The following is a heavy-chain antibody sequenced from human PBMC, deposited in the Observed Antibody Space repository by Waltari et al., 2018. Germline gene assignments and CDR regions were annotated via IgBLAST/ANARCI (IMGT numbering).Heavy chain of an antibody. Sequence: EVQLVESGGGLVQPGGSLRLSCAASGFTFSSYWMSWVRQAPGKGLEWVADIKQDGSEKYYVDSVKGRFTISRDNAKNSLYLQMNSLRAEDTAVYYCARGPLVGATFAFDIWGQGTMVTVSS. D-gene: IGHD1-26*01. CDR1: GFTFSSYW. V-gene: IGHV3-7*01. J-gene: IGHJ3*02. CDR3: ARGPLVGATFAFDI. CDR2: IKQDGSEK.